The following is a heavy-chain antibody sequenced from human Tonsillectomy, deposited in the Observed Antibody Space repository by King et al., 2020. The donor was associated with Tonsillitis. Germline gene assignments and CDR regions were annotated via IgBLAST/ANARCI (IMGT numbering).Heavy chain of an antibody. CDR2: ISYDGSDQ. CDR1: GFTFNSHA. V-gene: IGHV3-30*04. CDR3: ASGGGYDDISDDTTDPDH. Sequence: VQLVESGGSVVQPGKSLRLSCAASGFTFNSHALHWVRQAPGKGLEWVAFISYDGSDQYYADSVKGRFTISRDNSKNMVFLQMNSLRDEDTAVYYCASGGGYDDISDDTTDPDHWGKGTLVIVSS. D-gene: IGHD3-9*01. J-gene: IGHJ4*02.